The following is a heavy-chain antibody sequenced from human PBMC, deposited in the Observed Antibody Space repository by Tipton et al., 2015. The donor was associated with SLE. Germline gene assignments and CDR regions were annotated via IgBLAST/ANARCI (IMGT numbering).Heavy chain of an antibody. D-gene: IGHD1-20*01. CDR2: IYTSGST. CDR1: GGSISSGSYY. CDR3: ARDLTGLGFDY. Sequence: TLSLTCTVSGGSISSGSYYWSWIRQPAGKGLEWIGRIYTSGSTNYNPSLKSRVTISVDTSKNQFSLKLSSGTAADTAVYYCARDLTGLGFDYWGQGTLVTVSS. J-gene: IGHJ4*02. V-gene: IGHV4-61*02.